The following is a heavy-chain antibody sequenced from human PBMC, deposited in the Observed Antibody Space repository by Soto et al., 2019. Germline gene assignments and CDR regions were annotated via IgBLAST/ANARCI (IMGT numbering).Heavy chain of an antibody. D-gene: IGHD3-10*01. V-gene: IGHV1-2*04. Sequence: ASVKVSCKASGYTFTGYYMHWVRQAPGQGLEWMGWINPNSGGTNYAQKFQGWVTMTRDTSISTAYMELSRLRSDDTAVYYCAREANYYGSGSHYNPRAFDIWGQGTMVTVSS. CDR1: GYTFTGYY. J-gene: IGHJ3*02. CDR3: AREANYYGSGSHYNPRAFDI. CDR2: INPNSGGT.